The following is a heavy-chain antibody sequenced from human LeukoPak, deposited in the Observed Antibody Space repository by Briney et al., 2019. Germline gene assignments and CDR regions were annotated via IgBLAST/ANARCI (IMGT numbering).Heavy chain of an antibody. J-gene: IGHJ4*02. Sequence: GGSLRLSCAASGFTFSSYSMNWVRQAPGKGLEWVSTLYSNGSTYYADSVKGRFTISRDNSKNTLSLQMNSLRAEDTAVYYCARDYYDGSAYYSYYEYWGQGTLVTVSS. CDR1: GFTFSSYS. CDR2: LYSNGST. CDR3: ARDYYDGSAYYSYYEY. D-gene: IGHD3-22*01. V-gene: IGHV3-53*01.